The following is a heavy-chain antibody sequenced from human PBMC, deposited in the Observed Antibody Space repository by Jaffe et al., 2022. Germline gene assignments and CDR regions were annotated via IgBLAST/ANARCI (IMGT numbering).Heavy chain of an antibody. CDR2: VSGDGSRT. D-gene: IGHD6-25*01. J-gene: IGHJ4*02. CDR3: ATDPRGAASLPP. CDR1: GFTFSRYA. Sequence: EVQLLESGGGLVQPGGSLRLSCAASGFTFSRYAMSWVRQAPGKGLEWVSAVSGDGSRTYYADSVKGRFTISRDNSKNTLYLQMNSLRAADTAVYFCATDPRGAASLPPWGQGTLVTVSS. V-gene: IGHV3-23*01.